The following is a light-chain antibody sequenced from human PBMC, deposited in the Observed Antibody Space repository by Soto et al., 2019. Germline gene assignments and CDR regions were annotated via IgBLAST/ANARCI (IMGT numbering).Light chain of an antibody. V-gene: IGKV3-20*01. Sequence: EIVLTQSPGTLSLSPGERATLSCRASQSVSSSYLAWYQQKPGQAPRLLIYGASSRATGIPDRFSGSGSGTAFTLTISRLEPVDFAVYYCQQYGSSPFGQGTRLEIK. CDR1: QSVSSSY. J-gene: IGKJ5*01. CDR2: GAS. CDR3: QQYGSSP.